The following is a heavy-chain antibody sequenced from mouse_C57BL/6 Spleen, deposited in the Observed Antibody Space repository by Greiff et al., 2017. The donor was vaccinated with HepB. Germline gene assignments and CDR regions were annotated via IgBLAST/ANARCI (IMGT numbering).Heavy chain of an antibody. D-gene: IGHD1-1*01. CDR2: IHPNSGST. J-gene: IGHJ2*01. CDR1: GYTFTSYW. Sequence: VQLQQPGAELVKPGASVKLSCKASGYTFTSYWMHWVKQRPGQGLEWIGMIHPNSGSTNYNEKFKSKDTLTVDKSSSTAYMQLSSLTSEDSAVYYCARQGLLTDYFDYWGQGTTLTVSS. CDR3: ARQGLLTDYFDY. V-gene: IGHV1-64*01.